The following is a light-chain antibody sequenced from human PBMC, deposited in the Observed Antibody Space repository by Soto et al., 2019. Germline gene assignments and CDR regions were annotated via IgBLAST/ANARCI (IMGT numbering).Light chain of an antibody. CDR2: GAS. V-gene: IGKV3-20*01. J-gene: IGKJ5*01. CDR1: QSVSNNY. CDR3: QQYNNWPPIT. Sequence: EIVLTQSPGTLSLSPGERATLSCRASQSVSNNYLAWYQQKPGQAPRLPIYGASNRATGIPDRFSGSGSGTDFTLTISSLEPEDFAVHYCQQYNNWPPITFGQGTRLEIK.